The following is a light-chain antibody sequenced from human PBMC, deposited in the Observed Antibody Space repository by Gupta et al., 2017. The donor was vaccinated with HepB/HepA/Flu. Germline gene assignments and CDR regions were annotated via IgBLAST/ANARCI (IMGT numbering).Light chain of an antibody. Sequence: SYALTQPLSVSVALGQTARITCGKSNIGTYNVHWYQHKPGQAPVLVIYRNIDRYSGIPERFSGSNSGNTATLTISRAQGGDEADYYCQGWNSTTMLFGGGTKLTVL. J-gene: IGLJ2*01. CDR1: NIGTYN. CDR3: QGWNSTTML. CDR2: RNI. V-gene: IGLV3-9*01.